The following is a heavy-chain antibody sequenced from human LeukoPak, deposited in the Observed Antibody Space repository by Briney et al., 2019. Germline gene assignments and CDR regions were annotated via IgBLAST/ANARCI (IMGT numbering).Heavy chain of an antibody. D-gene: IGHD3-3*01. CDR1: AFTISSGGYY. CDR3: AITNGDFWIGYTAFDI. CDR2: MYYGGST. V-gene: IGHV4-31*03. Sequence: SVTLSFTRTVSAFTISSGGYYWRWLRQHPGKGLEWIANMYYGGSTYYYPSLKSRVTISVDTSKNQFSLKLSSVTAADTVVYYCAITNGDFWIGYTAFDIWGQGTMVTVSS. J-gene: IGHJ3*02.